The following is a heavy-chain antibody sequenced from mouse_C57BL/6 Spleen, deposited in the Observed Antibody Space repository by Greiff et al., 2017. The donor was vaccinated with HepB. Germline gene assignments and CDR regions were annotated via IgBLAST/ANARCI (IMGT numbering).Heavy chain of an antibody. Sequence: QVQLQQSGAELVKPGASVKMSCKASGYTFTSYWITWVKQRPGQGLEWIGDIYPGSGSTNYNEKFKSKATLSVDTSSSTAYMQLSSLTSEDSAVYYCAREGSAMDDWGQGTSVTVSS. CDR3: AREGSAMDD. CDR1: GYTFTSYW. V-gene: IGHV1-55*01. CDR2: IYPGSGST. J-gene: IGHJ4*01.